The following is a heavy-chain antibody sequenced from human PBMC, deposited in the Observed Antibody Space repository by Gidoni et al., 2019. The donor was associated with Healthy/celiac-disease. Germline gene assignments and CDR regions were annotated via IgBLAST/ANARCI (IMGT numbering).Heavy chain of an antibody. CDR3: ARGVTSAVTLDY. CDR1: GGSFSGYY. Sequence: QVQLQQWGAGLLKPSETLSLTCAVYGGSFSGYYWSWIRQPPGKGLEWIGEINHSGSTNYNPSLKSRVTISVDTSKNQFSLKLSSVTAADTAVYYCARGVTSAVTLDYWGQGTLVTVSS. CDR2: INHSGST. J-gene: IGHJ4*02. D-gene: IGHD4-17*01. V-gene: IGHV4-34*01.